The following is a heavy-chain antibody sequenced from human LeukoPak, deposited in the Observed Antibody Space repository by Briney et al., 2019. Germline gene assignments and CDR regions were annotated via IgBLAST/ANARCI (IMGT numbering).Heavy chain of an antibody. CDR3: ARDCSSTSCYRRYYYYGMDV. CDR1: GYTFTSYG. D-gene: IGHD2-2*01. J-gene: IGHJ6*02. Sequence: ASVKVSCKASGYTFTSYGISWVRHAPGQGLEWMGWISAYNGNTNYAQKLQGRVTMTTDTSTSTAYMELRSLRSDDTAVYYCARDCSSTSCYRRYYYYGMDVWGQGTTVTVSS. CDR2: ISAYNGNT. V-gene: IGHV1-18*01.